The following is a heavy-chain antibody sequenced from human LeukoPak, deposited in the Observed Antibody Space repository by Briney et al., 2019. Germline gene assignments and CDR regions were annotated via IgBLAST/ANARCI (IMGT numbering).Heavy chain of an antibody. CDR2: XXXGGST. Sequence: GGSLRLSCAASXXXXSXNXMXWVRQXXXXXXEWVSVXXXGGSTYYADSVKGRFTISRHNSKNTLYLQMNSLRAEDTAVYYCARGFGWFGELFPLYYGMDVWGQGTTVTVSS. CDR3: ARGFGWFGELFPLYYGMDV. V-gene: IGHV3-53*04. J-gene: IGHJ6*02. D-gene: IGHD3-10*01. CDR1: XXXXSXNX.